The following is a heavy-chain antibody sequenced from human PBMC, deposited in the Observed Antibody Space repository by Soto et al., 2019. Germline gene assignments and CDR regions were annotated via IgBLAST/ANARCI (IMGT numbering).Heavy chain of an antibody. CDR1: GGPMTGYF. CDR2: IYTSGTT. D-gene: IGHD1-26*01. CDR3: ATATNPWAFDV. V-gene: IGHV4-4*07. Sequence: HVQLQESGPGLVRPSETLSLKCNVSGGPMTGYFWSWFRRAAGKGLEWIGRIYTSGTTNYNPSFQRRVTMSVDTSWTHFSLRLTSVTAAASALYYCATATNPWAFDVWGPGTMVSVS. J-gene: IGHJ3*01.